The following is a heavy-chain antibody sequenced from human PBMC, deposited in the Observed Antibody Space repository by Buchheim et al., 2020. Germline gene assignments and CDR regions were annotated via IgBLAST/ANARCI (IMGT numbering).Heavy chain of an antibody. D-gene: IGHD2-21*01. CDR1: GFSFNAFW. Sequence: EVQLVESGGGLVQPGGSLRLSCAASGFSFNAFWTSWVRQAPGKGLEWVANIKGDGSETYYVDSVKGRFTFSRDNAKNSLFLQMNSLRAEDTAVYYCARARWGGGELDFWGQGTL. V-gene: IGHV3-7*01. J-gene: IGHJ4*02. CDR3: ARARWGGGELDF. CDR2: IKGDGSET.